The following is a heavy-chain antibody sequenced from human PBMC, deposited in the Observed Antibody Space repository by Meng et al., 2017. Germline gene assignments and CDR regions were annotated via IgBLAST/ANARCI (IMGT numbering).Heavy chain of an antibody. CDR2: INHSGST. V-gene: IGHV4-34*01. CDR1: GGSFSGYY. D-gene: IGHD6-6*01. J-gene: IGHJ5*02. CDR3: ARRRGGSSDWFDP. Sequence: VTLQLLGEGLVTPSETLSITCAVYGGSFSGYYWSWIRQPPGKGLEWIGEINHSGSTNYNPSLKSRVTISVDTSKNQFSLKLSSVTAADTAVYYCARRRGGSSDWFDPWGQGTLVTVSS.